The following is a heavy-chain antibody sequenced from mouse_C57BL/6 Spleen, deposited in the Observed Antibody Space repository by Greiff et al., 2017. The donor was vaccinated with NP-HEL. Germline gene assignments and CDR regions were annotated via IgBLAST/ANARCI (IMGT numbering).Heavy chain of an antibody. CDR1: GFTFSSYG. V-gene: IGHV5-6*01. J-gene: IGHJ2*01. CDR3: ARGGTVVHFDY. D-gene: IGHD1-1*01. CDR2: ISSGGSYP. Sequence: EVMLVESGGDLVKPGGSLKLSCAASGFTFSSYGMSWVRQTPDKRLAWVATISSGGSYPYSPASVKGRVTISRDNAKNTLYLQMSSLKSEDTAMYYCARGGTVVHFDYWGQGTTLTVSS.